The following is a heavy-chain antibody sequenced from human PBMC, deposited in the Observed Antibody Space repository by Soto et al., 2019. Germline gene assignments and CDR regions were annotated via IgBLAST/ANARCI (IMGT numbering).Heavy chain of an antibody. V-gene: IGHV1-18*01. D-gene: IGHD4-17*01. CDR1: GYTFTSYG. Sequence: ASVKVSCKASGYTFTSYGISWVRQAPGQGLEWMGWISAYNGNTNYAQKLQGRVTMTTDTSTSTAYMELRSLRSDDTAVYYCSRGAQSTSLYGEYEIWGQGTLVTVSS. CDR3: SRGAQSTSLYGEYEI. J-gene: IGHJ4*03. CDR2: ISAYNGNT.